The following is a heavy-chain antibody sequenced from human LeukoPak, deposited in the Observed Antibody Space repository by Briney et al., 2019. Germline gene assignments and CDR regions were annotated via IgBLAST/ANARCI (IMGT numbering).Heavy chain of an antibody. CDR2: RNGGST. J-gene: IGHJ4*02. D-gene: IGHD2-15*01. CDR3: ARISSDCNGGSCYSEKDY. CDR1: GFTFSSYG. Sequence: PGGSLRLSCAASGFTFSSYGMSWVRQAPGKGLEWVSGRNGGSTAYADSVKGRFTISRDNAKNSLYLQMNSLRAEDTALYYCARISSDCNGGSCYSEKDYWGQGTLVTVSS. V-gene: IGHV3-20*04.